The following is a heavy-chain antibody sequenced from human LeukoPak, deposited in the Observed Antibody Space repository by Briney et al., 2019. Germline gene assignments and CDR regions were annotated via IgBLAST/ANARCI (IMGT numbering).Heavy chain of an antibody. CDR3: ARQPVEMATITRYYYYYGMDV. V-gene: IGHV5-51*01. CDR2: IYPGDSDT. J-gene: IGHJ6*02. D-gene: IGHD5-24*01. CDR1: GYSFTSYW. Sequence: GESLQISCQGSGYSFTSYWIGWVRQMPGKGLEWMGIIYPGDSDTRYSPSFQGQVTISADKSISTAYLQWSSLKASDTAMYYCARQPVEMATITRYYYYYGMDVWGQGTTVTVSS.